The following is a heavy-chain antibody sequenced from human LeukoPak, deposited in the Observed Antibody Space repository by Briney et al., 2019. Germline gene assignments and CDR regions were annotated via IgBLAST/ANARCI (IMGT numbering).Heavy chain of an antibody. CDR2: ISGDGGNT. CDR3: VIGDFFPECACDV. V-gene: IGHV3-43*02. J-gene: IGHJ3*01. Sequence: GGSLSLSCAASGFKFAGYSMHWVRQRPGKGLEWVSIISGDGGNTNYAHSVKGRFTISRDNSKNSLYLQMKSLRTEDTALYYCVIGDFFPECACDVWGQGTMVTVSS. CDR1: GFKFAGYS. D-gene: IGHD3/OR15-3a*01.